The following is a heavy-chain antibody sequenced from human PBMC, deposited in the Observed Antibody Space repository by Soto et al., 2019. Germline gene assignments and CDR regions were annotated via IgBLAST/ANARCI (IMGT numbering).Heavy chain of an antibody. J-gene: IGHJ3*02. Sequence: SETLSLTCTVSGGSISSYYWSWIRQPPGKGLEWIGYIYYSGSTNYNPSLKSRVTISVETSKNQFSLMLSSVTAADTAVYYCATLVTGVRGGGYAFDIWGQGTMVTVSS. CDR3: ATLVTGVRGGGYAFDI. CDR2: IYYSGST. D-gene: IGHD3-10*01. CDR1: GGSISSYY. V-gene: IGHV4-59*01.